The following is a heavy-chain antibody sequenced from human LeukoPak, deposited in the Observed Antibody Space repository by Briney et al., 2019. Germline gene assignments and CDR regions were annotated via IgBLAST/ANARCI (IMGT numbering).Heavy chain of an antibody. D-gene: IGHD3-22*01. CDR2: ISYDGSNK. V-gene: IGHV3-30*04. CDR1: GFTFSSYA. CDR3: TRGFPHYYDSRGIKFDY. Sequence: GALRLSCAASGFTFSSYAMHWVRQAPGKGLEWVAVISYDGSNKYYADSVKGRFTISRDNSKNTLYLQMNSLRAEDTAVYYCTRGFPHYYDSRGIKFDYWGQGTLVTVSS. J-gene: IGHJ4*02.